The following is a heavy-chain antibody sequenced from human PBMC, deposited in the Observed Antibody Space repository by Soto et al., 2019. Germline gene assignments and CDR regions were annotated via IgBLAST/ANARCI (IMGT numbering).Heavy chain of an antibody. Sequence: QVQLVQSGAEVKKPGASVKVSCKASGYTFTSYDINWVRQATGQGLEWMGWMNPNSGNTGYAQKFQGRVTMTSNTSISTAYMELSSLRSEDTAVYYCARGPYSSGWFGNDAFDIWGQGTMVTVSS. CDR2: MNPNSGNT. V-gene: IGHV1-8*01. CDR1: GYTFTSYD. D-gene: IGHD6-19*01. CDR3: ARGPYSSGWFGNDAFDI. J-gene: IGHJ3*02.